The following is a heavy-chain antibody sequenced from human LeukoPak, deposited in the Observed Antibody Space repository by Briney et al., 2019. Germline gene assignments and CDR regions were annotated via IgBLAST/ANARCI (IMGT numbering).Heavy chain of an antibody. CDR3: ASSLAVAGTGGWFDP. Sequence: GGSLRLSCAASGFTFSSYSMNWVRQAPGKGLEWVSYISSSSNYIYYADSVEGRFTISRDNAKTSLFLQMNSLRAEDTAVYYCASSLAVAGTGGWFDPWGQGNLVSVSS. CDR1: GFTFSSYS. V-gene: IGHV3-21*01. D-gene: IGHD6-13*01. CDR2: ISSSSNYI. J-gene: IGHJ5*02.